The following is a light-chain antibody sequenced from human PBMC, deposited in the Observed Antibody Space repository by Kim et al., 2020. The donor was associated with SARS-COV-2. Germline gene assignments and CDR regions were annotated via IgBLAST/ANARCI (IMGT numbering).Light chain of an antibody. J-gene: IGLJ2*01. Sequence: QSALTQPASVSGSPGQSITISRTGTSSDVGRYNYVSWYQQHPGKAPKVMIYDVNNRPSGVSDRFSGSKSGNTASLTISGLQAEDEADYYCSSYASSTTLVFGGGTKVTVL. V-gene: IGLV2-14*03. CDR3: SSYASSTTLV. CDR2: DVN. CDR1: SSDVGRYNY.